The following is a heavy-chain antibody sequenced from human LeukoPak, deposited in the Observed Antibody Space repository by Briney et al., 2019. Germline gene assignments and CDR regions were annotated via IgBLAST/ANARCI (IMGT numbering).Heavy chain of an antibody. CDR3: ARELAGPDAFDI. CDR2: IKQDGSEK. V-gene: IGHV3-7*03. CDR1: GFTFSSNW. J-gene: IGHJ3*02. D-gene: IGHD6-19*01. Sequence: GGSLRLSCAASGFTFSSNWMSWVRQAPGKGLEWVANIKQDGSEKYYVDSVKGRFTISRDNAKNSLYLQMNSLRAEDTAVYYCARELAGPDAFDIWGQGTMVTVSS.